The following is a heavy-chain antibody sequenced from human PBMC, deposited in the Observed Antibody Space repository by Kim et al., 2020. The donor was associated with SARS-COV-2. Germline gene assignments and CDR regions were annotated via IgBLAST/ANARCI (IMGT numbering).Heavy chain of an antibody. J-gene: IGHJ4*02. V-gene: IGHV3-48*03. CDR3: ARVGPTGTTGQHFDY. Sequence: GGSLRLSCAASGFTFSSYEINWVRQSPRKGLEWISYISSSGDTTFYADSVKGRFTVSRDNAKNSVYLQMNSLRADDTGVYYCARVGPTGTTGQHFDYWGQGTLVTVSS. CDR1: GFTFSSYE. D-gene: IGHD1-1*01. CDR2: ISSSGDTT.